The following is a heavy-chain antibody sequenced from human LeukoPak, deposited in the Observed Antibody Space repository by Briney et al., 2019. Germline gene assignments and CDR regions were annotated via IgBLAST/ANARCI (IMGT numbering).Heavy chain of an antibody. D-gene: IGHD2-15*01. Sequence: PGGSLRLPCADSELTFSSYSMTWVRQAPGKGLEWVSCVSSTSSFIYYADSVKGRFTISRDNAKNSLYLQMNSLRAEDTAVYYCARDYFSRAALLGYFDLWGRGTLVTVSS. CDR2: VSSTSSFI. CDR1: ELTFSSYS. CDR3: ARDYFSRAALLGYFDL. J-gene: IGHJ2*01. V-gene: IGHV3-21*01.